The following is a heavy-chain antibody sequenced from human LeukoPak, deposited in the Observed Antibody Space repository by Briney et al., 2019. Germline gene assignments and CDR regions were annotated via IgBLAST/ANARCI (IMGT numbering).Heavy chain of an antibody. CDR2: IDLKTGVI. V-gene: IGHV1-2*02. CDR1: GYTFIDYW. CDR3: ARDSPHQRFDY. Sequence: ASVKVSCKASGYTFIDYWIHWVRQAPGQGLEWMGRIDLKTGVITSAQKFQGRVTMTRDTSISTTYMDLSGLGTDDTAVYYCARDSPHQRFDYWGQGTLVTVSS. J-gene: IGHJ4*02.